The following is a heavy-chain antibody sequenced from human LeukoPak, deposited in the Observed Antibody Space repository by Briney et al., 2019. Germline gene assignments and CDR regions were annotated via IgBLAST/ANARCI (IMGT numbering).Heavy chain of an antibody. V-gene: IGHV3-9*01. CDR3: AKDLVGATRFNFYFDS. D-gene: IGHD1-26*01. Sequence: PGGSLRLSCTASGCSCENYAMHWVRQAPGKGLGWVSGITWNSGSLGYADSVKGRFTISRDNGKNSLYLQINSLRAEDTALYYCAKDLVGATRFNFYFDSWGQGALVTVSS. CDR2: ITWNSGSL. CDR1: GCSCENYA. J-gene: IGHJ4*02.